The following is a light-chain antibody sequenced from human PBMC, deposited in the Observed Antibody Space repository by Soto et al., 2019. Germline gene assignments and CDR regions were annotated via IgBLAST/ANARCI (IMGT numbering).Light chain of an antibody. CDR1: QDISNY. Sequence: DIQMTQSPSSLSASVGARAPITCQASQDISNYLNWYQQKPGKAPKLLIYDASNLETGVPSRFSGSGSGTDFTFTISSLQPEDIATYYCQQYDNLPLTFGGGTKVDIK. CDR3: QQYDNLPLT. V-gene: IGKV1-33*01. CDR2: DAS. J-gene: IGKJ4*01.